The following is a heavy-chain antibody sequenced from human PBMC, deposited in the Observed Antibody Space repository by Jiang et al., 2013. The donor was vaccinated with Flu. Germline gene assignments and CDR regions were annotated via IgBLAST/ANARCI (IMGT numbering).Heavy chain of an antibody. Sequence: QSGSELKKPGASVKVSCKASGYTFTSYAMNWVRQAPGQRLEWMGWINAGNGNTKYSQKFQGRVTITRDTSASTAYMELSSLRSEDTAVYYCARRPVLRYFDWLGSPKPDAFDIWGQGTMVTVSS. J-gene: IGHJ3*02. CDR2: INAGNGNT. D-gene: IGHD3-9*01. V-gene: IGHV1-3*01. CDR3: ARRPVLRYFDWLGSPKPDAFDI. CDR1: GYTFTSYA.